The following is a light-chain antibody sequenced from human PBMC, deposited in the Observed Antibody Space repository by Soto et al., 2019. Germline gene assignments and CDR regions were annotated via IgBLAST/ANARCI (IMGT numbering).Light chain of an antibody. CDR1: SSNIGGNP. CDR3: GSWDSSLSAYV. V-gene: IGLV1-51*01. J-gene: IGLJ1*01. Sequence: QSVLTQSPSASGTPGQSVTISCSGGSSNIGGNPVDWYQQFPGTAPKLLIYDDDKRPSGIPDRFSGSKSGTSATLGITGFQTGDEADHYCGSWDSSLSAYVFGTGTKLTVL. CDR2: DDD.